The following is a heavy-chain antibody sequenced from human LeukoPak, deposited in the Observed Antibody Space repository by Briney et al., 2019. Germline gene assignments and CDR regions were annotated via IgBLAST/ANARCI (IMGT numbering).Heavy chain of an antibody. J-gene: IGHJ4*02. V-gene: IGHV3-43D*03. Sequence: GGSLRLSCAASGFTFDDYAMHWVRQAPGKGLEWVSLISWGGGSTYYADSVKGRFTIYRDSSKNSLYLQMNSLRAEDTALYYCAKDTAFYYDSSVYIDYWGQGTLVTVSS. CDR1: GFTFDDYA. D-gene: IGHD3-22*01. CDR3: AKDTAFYYDSSVYIDY. CDR2: ISWGGGST.